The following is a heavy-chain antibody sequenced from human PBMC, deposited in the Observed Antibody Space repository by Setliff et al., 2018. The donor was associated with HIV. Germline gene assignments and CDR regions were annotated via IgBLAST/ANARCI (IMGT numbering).Heavy chain of an antibody. CDR3: ARLPQDVRSSIDF. J-gene: IGHJ4*02. Sequence: LRLSCAASGFTFTDYWMHWVRQVPGQGLVWVSRINVDGSSISYADSVKGRFTISRGNAKNTLFLQMNSLRAEDTAVYYCARLPQDVRSSIDFWGQGTLVTVSS. CDR1: GFTFTDYW. CDR2: INVDGSSI. V-gene: IGHV3-74*01. D-gene: IGHD6-6*01.